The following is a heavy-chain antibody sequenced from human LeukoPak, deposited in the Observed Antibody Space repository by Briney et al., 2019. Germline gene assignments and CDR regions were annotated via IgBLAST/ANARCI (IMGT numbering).Heavy chain of an antibody. CDR2: IYYSGST. V-gene: IGHV4-30-4*01. CDR3: ARDRRYYYGSGSFYYSGMDV. J-gene: IGHJ6*02. D-gene: IGHD3-10*01. Sequence: PSETLSLTCTVSGGSISSGDYYWSCIRQPPGKGLECIGYIYYSGSTNYNPSLKSRVTISVDTSKNQFSLKLSSVTAADTAVYYCARDRRYYYGSGSFYYSGMDVWGQGTTVTVSS. CDR1: GGSISSGDYY.